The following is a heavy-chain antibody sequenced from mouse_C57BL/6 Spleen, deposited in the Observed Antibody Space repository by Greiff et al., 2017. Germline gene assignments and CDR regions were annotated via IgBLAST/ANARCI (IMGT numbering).Heavy chain of an antibody. D-gene: IGHD1-1*01. CDR3: ARRGVVASPFDY. V-gene: IGHV1-59*01. CDR2: IDPSDSYT. J-gene: IGHJ2*01. Sequence: QVQLKQPGAELVRHGTSVKLSCKASGYTFTSYWMHWVKQRPGQGLEWIGVIDPSDSYTNYNQKFKGKATLTVDTSSSTAYMQLSSLTSEDSAVYYCARRGVVASPFDYWGQGTTLTVSS. CDR1: GYTFTSYW.